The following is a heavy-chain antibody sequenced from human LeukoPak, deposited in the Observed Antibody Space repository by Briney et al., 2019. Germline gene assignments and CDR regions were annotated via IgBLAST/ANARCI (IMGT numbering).Heavy chain of an antibody. J-gene: IGHJ3*02. V-gene: IGHV1-18*01. CDR2: ISAYNGNT. Sequence: GASVKVSCKASGYTFTSYGISWVRQAPGQGLEWMGWISAYNGNTNYAQKLQGRVTMTTDASTSTAYMELRSLRSDDTAVYYCARERSIYGGDAFDIWGQGTMVTVSS. CDR1: GYTFTSYG. CDR3: ARERSIYGGDAFDI. D-gene: IGHD4-23*01.